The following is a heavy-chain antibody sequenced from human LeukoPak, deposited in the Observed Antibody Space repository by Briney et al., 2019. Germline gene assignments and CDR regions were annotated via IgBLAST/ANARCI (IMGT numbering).Heavy chain of an antibody. J-gene: IGHJ4*02. CDR2: INWNGGST. V-gene: IGHV3-20*04. CDR1: GFTFDDYG. CDR3: ARVTYYDSLYYFDY. Sequence: GGCLRLSCAASGFTFDDYGLSWGRQTPGKGLEWVSGINWNGGSTGYADSVKGRFTISRDNAKNSLYLQMNRLRAEDTALYYCARVTYYDSLYYFDYRGQGALVADPS. D-gene: IGHD5-12*01.